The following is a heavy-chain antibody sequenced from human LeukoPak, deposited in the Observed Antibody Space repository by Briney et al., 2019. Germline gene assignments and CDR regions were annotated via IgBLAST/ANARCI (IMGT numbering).Heavy chain of an antibody. J-gene: IGHJ5*02. CDR2: IWHDGSKT. Sequence: GVSLRLSCAASGLTFNSYGMHWVRQAPGKGPEWVAVIWHDGSKTYYVDSVKGRFTISRDNSKNTLYLQMSSLRAEDTAVYYCVSAGIAAAARGWFDPWGQGTLVTVSS. CDR1: GLTFNSYG. CDR3: VSAGIAAAARGWFDP. D-gene: IGHD6-13*01. V-gene: IGHV3-33*01.